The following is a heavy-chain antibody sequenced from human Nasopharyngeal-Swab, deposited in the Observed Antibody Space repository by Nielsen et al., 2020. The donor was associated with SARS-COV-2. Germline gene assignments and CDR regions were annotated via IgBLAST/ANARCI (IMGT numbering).Heavy chain of an antibody. CDR2: IIPIFGTA. CDR1: VGTFSSYA. CDR3: AIDTLYCSSTSCHRDYYYGMDV. Sequence: SVKVSCKASVGTFSSYAISWVRQAPGQGPEWMGGIIPIFGTANYAQKFQTRVTITADKSTSTAYVVLSSLRSEDTAVYYCAIDTLYCSSTSCHRDYYYGMDVWGQGNTVTVS. J-gene: IGHJ6*02. D-gene: IGHD2-2*01. V-gene: IGHV1-69*06.